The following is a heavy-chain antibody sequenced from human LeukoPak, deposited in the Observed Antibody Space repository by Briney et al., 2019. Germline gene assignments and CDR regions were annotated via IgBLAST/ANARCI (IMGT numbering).Heavy chain of an antibody. J-gene: IGHJ4*02. V-gene: IGHV3-7*01. Sequence: GGSLRLSCAASGFTFSSYWMTWVRQAPGKGLEWVANIKQDGSEKYYVDSVEGRFTISRDNAKNSLYLQMNSLRAEDTAVYYCARDGQSGSYREDDYWGQGTLVTVSS. CDR2: IKQDGSEK. CDR3: ARDGQSGSYREDDY. D-gene: IGHD1-26*01. CDR1: GFTFSSYW.